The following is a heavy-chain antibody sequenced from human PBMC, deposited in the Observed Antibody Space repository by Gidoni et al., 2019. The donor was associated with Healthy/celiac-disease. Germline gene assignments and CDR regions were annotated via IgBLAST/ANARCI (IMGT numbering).Heavy chain of an antibody. CDR2: ISSSSSYI. J-gene: IGHJ4*02. CDR1: GFTFRSYS. CDR3: ARWGKSSGPSTGYDY. D-gene: IGHD3-16*01. Sequence: EVQLVESGGGLVKPGGSLRLSCAASGFTFRSYSMNWVRQAPGKGLEWVSSISSSSSYIYYADSVKGRFTISRDNAKNSLYLQMNSLRAEDTAVYYCARWGKSSGPSTGYDYWGQGTLVTVSS. V-gene: IGHV3-21*01.